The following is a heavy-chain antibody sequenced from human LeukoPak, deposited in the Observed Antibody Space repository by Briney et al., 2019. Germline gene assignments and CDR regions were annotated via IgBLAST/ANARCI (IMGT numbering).Heavy chain of an antibody. D-gene: IGHD1-26*01. J-gene: IGHJ5*02. CDR3: ARDNSVGDNAWWFDP. V-gene: IGHV1-18*01. CDR1: GYTFTSYG. Sequence: ASVKVSCEASGYTFTSYGISWVRQAPGQGLEWMGWISAYNGNTNYAQKLQGRVTMTRDMSTSTDYMELSSLRSEDTAIYYCARDNSVGDNAWWFDPWGQGTLVTVSS. CDR2: ISAYNGNT.